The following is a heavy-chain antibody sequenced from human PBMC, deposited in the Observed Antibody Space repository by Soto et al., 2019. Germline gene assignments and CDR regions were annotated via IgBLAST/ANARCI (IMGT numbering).Heavy chain of an antibody. Sequence: ETLSLTCTVSGGSMSSYYWSWIRQPPGKGLEWIGYIYYSGSTNYNPSLKSRVTISVDTSKNQFSLKLSSVTAADTSVYYCARVNYDILTGYYPLDYWGQGTLVTVSS. CDR2: IYYSGST. CDR3: ARVNYDILTGYYPLDY. CDR1: GGSMSSYY. J-gene: IGHJ4*02. V-gene: IGHV4-59*01. D-gene: IGHD3-9*01.